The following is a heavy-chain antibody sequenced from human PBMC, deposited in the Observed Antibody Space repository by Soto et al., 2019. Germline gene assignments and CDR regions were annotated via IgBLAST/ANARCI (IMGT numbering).Heavy chain of an antibody. CDR2: IYPGESDT. V-gene: IGHV5-51*01. D-gene: IGHD3-10*01. J-gene: IGHJ4*02. Sequence: GESLKIFCKGSGYSFTSYWIGWVRPMPGKGLEWTGIIYPGESDTRYSPAFQGQVTISADKSISTAYQQWSSLKASDTAMYYCARHRGDSPNYFDYWGQGTLVTVSS. CDR3: ARHRGDSPNYFDY. CDR1: GYSFTSYW.